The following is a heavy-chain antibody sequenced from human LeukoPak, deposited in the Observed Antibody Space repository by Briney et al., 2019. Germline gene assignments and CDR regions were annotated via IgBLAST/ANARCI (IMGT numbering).Heavy chain of an antibody. CDR1: GGSFSGYY. CDR2: INHSGST. V-gene: IGHV4-34*01. Sequence: SETLSLTCAVYGGSFSGYYWSWIRQPPGKGLEWIGEINHSGSTNYNPSLKSRVTISVDTSKNQFSLKLSSVTAADTAVYYCARDGRARDIWGQGTMVTVSS. D-gene: IGHD2-15*01. CDR3: ARDGRARDI. J-gene: IGHJ3*02.